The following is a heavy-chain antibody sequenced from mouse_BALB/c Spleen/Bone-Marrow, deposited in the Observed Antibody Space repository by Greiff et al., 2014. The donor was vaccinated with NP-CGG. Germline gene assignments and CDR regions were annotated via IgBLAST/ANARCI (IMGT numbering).Heavy chain of an antibody. CDR2: ISSGGSYT. J-gene: IGHJ1*01. D-gene: IGHD1-1*01. CDR1: GFTFSSYA. Sequence: EAQVVESGGGLVKPGGSLKLSCAASGFTFSSYAMSWVRQTPEKRLEWVATISSGGSYTYYADSVKGRFTISRDTAKNTLYLQMSSLRSEDTAIYYCARQDYYGSSPHWYFDVWGAGTTVTVSS. V-gene: IGHV5-9-3*01. CDR3: ARQDYYGSSPHWYFDV.